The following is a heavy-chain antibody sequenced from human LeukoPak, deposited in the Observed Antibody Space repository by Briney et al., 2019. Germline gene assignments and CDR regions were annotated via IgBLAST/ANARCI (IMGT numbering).Heavy chain of an antibody. J-gene: IGHJ4*02. V-gene: IGHV1-46*03. CDR3: ARDRYYYDSSGYYYPGY. D-gene: IGHD3-22*01. Sequence: ASVKVSCKASGYTFTSYYMHWVRQAPGQGLEWMGIINPSGGSTGYAQKFQGRVTMTRDTSTSTVYMELSSLRSEDTAVYYCARDRYYYDSSGYYYPGYWGQGTLVTVSS. CDR1: GYTFTSYY. CDR2: INPSGGST.